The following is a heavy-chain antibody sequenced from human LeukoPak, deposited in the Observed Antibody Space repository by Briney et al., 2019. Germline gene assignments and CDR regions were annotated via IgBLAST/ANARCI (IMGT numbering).Heavy chain of an antibody. CDR3: ASEDYCDSSAYYYRNFQH. J-gene: IGHJ1*01. CDR1: GFTFSSYE. Sequence: GGTLRLSCAASGFTFSSYEMNWVRQAPGKGLEWVSSISSSSSYMKYADSVRGQFTIYRDNAKNSLYLKMNSLRAEDTAVYYCASEDYCDSSAYYYRNFQHWGQGTLVTVSS. V-gene: IGHV3-21*01. D-gene: IGHD3-22*01. CDR2: ISSSSSYM.